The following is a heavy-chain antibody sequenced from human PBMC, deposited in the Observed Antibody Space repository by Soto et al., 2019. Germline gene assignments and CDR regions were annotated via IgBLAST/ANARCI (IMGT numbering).Heavy chain of an antibody. Sequence: GGSLRLSCAASGFTFSSYAMHWVRQAPGKGLEWVAVISYDGSNKYYADSVKGRFTISRDNSKNTLYLQMNSLRAEDTAVYYCASQHYDYVWGSYHYFDYWGQGTLVTVSS. D-gene: IGHD3-16*02. V-gene: IGHV3-30-3*01. J-gene: IGHJ4*02. CDR1: GFTFSSYA. CDR2: ISYDGSNK. CDR3: ASQHYDYVWGSYHYFDY.